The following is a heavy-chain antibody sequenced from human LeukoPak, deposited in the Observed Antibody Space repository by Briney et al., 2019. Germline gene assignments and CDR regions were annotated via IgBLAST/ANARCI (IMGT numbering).Heavy chain of an antibody. V-gene: IGHV3-15*01. CDR3: AKAPSMVSPFDY. J-gene: IGHJ4*02. CDR1: GFTFSNAW. CDR2: IKSKTDGGTT. Sequence: GGSLRLSCAASGFTFSNAWMSWVRQAPGKGLEWVGRIKSKTDGGTTDYAAPVKGRFTISRDNSKNTLYLQMNSLRAEDTAVYYCAKAPSMVSPFDYWGQGTLVTVSS. D-gene: IGHD3-10*01.